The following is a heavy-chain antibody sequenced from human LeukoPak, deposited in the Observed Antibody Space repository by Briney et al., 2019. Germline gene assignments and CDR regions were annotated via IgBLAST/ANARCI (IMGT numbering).Heavy chain of an antibody. Sequence: RGSLRLSCAASGFTFSSYAMSWVRQAPGKGLEWVSAISGSGGSTYYADSVKGRFTISRDNSKNTLYLQMNSLRAEDTAVYYCAKDQRSGWYTPFDYWGQGTLVTVSS. CDR1: GFTFSSYA. V-gene: IGHV3-23*01. CDR3: AKDQRSGWYTPFDY. D-gene: IGHD6-19*01. J-gene: IGHJ4*02. CDR2: ISGSGGST.